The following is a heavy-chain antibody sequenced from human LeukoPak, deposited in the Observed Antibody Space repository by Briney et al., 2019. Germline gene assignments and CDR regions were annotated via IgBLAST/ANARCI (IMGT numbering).Heavy chain of an antibody. D-gene: IGHD6-19*01. CDR1: GGSISSYY. V-gene: IGHV4-4*07. CDR2: IYTSGST. J-gene: IGHJ5*02. CDR3: ARGPASSGWYVVWFDP. Sequence: SETLSLTCTVSGGSISSYYWSWIRQPAGKGLEWIGRIYTSGSTNYNPSLKSRVTMSVDTSKNQFSLKLGSVTAADTAVYYCARGPASSGWYVVWFDPWGQGTLVTVSS.